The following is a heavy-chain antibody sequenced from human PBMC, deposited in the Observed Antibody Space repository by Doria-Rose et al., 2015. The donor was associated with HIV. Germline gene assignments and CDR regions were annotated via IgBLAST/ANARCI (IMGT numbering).Heavy chain of an antibody. J-gene: IGHJ4*02. Sequence: QVQLVQSAGGVVQPGRSLRLACAASGFTFSSYAMHWVRQAPGQGLEWVTIISYDGNNKYYADSVRGRFTVSRDNSKNTLYLQMNSLRAEDSAVYYCATYADYIDYWGQGVLVTVSS. CDR1: GFTFSSYA. CDR3: ATYADYIDY. V-gene: IGHV3-30*04. D-gene: IGHD3-16*01. CDR2: ISYDGNNK.